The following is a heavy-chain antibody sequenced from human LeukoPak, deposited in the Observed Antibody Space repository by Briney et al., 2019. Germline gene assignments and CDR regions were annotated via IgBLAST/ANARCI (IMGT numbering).Heavy chain of an antibody. CDR1: GFTFSIYA. J-gene: IGHJ4*02. V-gene: IGHV3-23*01. Sequence: GGSLRLSCAASGFTFSIYAMSWVRQDPGKGLEWVSAISGSGGSTYYADSVKGRFTISRDNSKNTLYLQMNSLRAEDTAVYYCAKGHSFITMIGLFDYWGQGTLVTVSS. CDR2: ISGSGGST. D-gene: IGHD3-22*01. CDR3: AKGHSFITMIGLFDY.